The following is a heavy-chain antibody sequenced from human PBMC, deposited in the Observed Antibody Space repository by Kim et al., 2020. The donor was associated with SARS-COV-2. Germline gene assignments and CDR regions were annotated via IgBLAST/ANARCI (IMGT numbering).Heavy chain of an antibody. J-gene: IGHJ4*02. D-gene: IGHD6-13*01. Sequence: NRSLRSRVTISIDMSKNQFSLNLRSVTAADSAVYYCARGFYTNGWYPNLDYWGQGTLVTVSS. V-gene: IGHV4-59*09. CDR3: ARGFYTNGWYPNLDY.